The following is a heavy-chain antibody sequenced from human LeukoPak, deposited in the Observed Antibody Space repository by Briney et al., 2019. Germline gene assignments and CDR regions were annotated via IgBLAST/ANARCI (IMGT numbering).Heavy chain of an antibody. D-gene: IGHD3-3*01. CDR2: INPNSGGT. V-gene: IGHV1-2*02. Sequence: ASVKVSCKASGYTFTGYHMHWVRQAPGQGLEWMGWINPNSGGTNYAQKFQGRVTMTRDTSISTAYMELSRLRSDDTAVYYCARESAPVTIFGVVIHNWFDPWGQGTLVTVSS. J-gene: IGHJ5*02. CDR1: GYTFTGYH. CDR3: ARESAPVTIFGVVIHNWFDP.